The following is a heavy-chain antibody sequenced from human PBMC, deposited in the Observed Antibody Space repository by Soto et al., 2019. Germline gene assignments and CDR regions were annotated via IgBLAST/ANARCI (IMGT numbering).Heavy chain of an antibody. V-gene: IGHV3-30-3*01. CDR3: ARAVGELQPPFDY. D-gene: IGHD3-10*01. Sequence: GALRLSCAASGFTFSSYAMHWVRQAPGKGLEWVAVISYDGSNKYYADSVKGRFTISRDNSKNTLYLQMNSLRAEDTAVYYCARAVGELQPPFDYWGQGTLVTVSS. CDR1: GFTFSSYA. CDR2: ISYDGSNK. J-gene: IGHJ4*02.